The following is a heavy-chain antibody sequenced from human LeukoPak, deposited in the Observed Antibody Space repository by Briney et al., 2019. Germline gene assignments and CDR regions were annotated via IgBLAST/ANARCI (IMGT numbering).Heavy chain of an antibody. J-gene: IGHJ3*02. CDR1: GGSTSSGGYY. V-gene: IGHV4-31*03. Sequence: SETLSLTCTVSGGSTSSGGYYWSWIRQHPGKGLEWIRYIYYSGSTYYNPSLKSRVTISVDTSKNQFSLKLSSVTAADTAVYYCARETVVTPEHAFDIWGQGTMVTVSS. CDR2: IYYSGST. D-gene: IGHD4-23*01. CDR3: ARETVVTPEHAFDI.